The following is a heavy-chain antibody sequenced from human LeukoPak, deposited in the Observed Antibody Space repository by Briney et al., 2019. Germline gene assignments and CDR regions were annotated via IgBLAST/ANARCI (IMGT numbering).Heavy chain of an antibody. CDR3: AREYVPPLRIAAAGRGGLDY. Sequence: ASVKVSCKASGYTFISYGISWVRQAPGQGLEWMGWISGYNGNTKSSQKLQGRATMTTDTSTNTVYMELRSLRSDDTAVYYCAREYVPPLRIAAAGRGGLDYWGQGTLVIVSS. V-gene: IGHV1-18*01. J-gene: IGHJ4*02. D-gene: IGHD6-13*01. CDR1: GYTFISYG. CDR2: ISGYNGNT.